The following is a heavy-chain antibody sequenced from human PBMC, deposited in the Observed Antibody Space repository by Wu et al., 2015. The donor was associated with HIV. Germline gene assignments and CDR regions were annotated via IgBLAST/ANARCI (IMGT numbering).Heavy chain of an antibody. D-gene: IGHD6-13*01. CDR2: FDPEDGET. Sequence: QVQLVQSGAEVKKPGASVKVSCKVSGYTLTELSMHWVRQAPGKGLEWMGGFDPEDGETIYAQKFQGRVTMTEDTSTDTAYMELSSLRSEDMAVYYCATDRIAAAGWGGAFDIWGQGTMVTVSS. CDR1: GYTLTELS. J-gene: IGHJ3*02. V-gene: IGHV1-24*01. CDR3: ATDRIAAAGWGGAFDI.